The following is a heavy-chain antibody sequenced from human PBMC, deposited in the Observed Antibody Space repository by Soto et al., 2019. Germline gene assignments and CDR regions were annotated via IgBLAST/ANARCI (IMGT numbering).Heavy chain of an antibody. CDR1: GFSLSTSGVG. CDR3: AHRRRYYDTSGYYYTPFDY. CDR2: IYWDDDK. D-gene: IGHD3-22*01. V-gene: IGHV2-5*02. J-gene: IGHJ4*02. Sequence: QITLKESGPTLVKPTQTLTLTYTFSGFSLSTSGVGVGWIRQPPGKALDWLALIYWDDDKRYSPSLKNRLTITTDTSKNQVVLTMTNMDPVDTATYYCAHRRRYYDTSGYYYTPFDYWGQGTLVTVSS.